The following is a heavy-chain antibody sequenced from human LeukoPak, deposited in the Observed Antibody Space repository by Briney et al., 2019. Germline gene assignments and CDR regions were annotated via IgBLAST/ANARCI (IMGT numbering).Heavy chain of an antibody. CDR3: AKSPDYGDDYYFDY. V-gene: IGHV3-23*01. CDR1: GFTFSSYA. J-gene: IGHJ4*02. Sequence: AGGSPRLSCAVSGFTFSSYAMSWVRQAPGKGLEWVSAISGSGGNTYYADSVKGRFTISRDNSKNTLYLQMNSLRAEDTAVYYCAKSPDYGDDYYFDYWGQGTLVTVSS. CDR2: ISGSGGNT. D-gene: IGHD4-17*01.